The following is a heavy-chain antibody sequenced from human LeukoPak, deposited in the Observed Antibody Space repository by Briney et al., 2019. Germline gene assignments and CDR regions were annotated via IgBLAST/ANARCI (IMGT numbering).Heavy chain of an antibody. CDR2: IIPLLTRP. J-gene: IGHJ5*02. Sequence: ASVKVSFKTSGGSINNYGINWVRQAPGQGLEWMGMIIPLLTRPQYAKKFQGRVTITADESADTAYMEVSRLTSEDTAVFFCAIVPKTGMPAITWGPGTLVSVSS. V-gene: IGHV1-69*13. D-gene: IGHD6-6*01. CDR3: AIVPKTGMPAIT. CDR1: GGSINNYG.